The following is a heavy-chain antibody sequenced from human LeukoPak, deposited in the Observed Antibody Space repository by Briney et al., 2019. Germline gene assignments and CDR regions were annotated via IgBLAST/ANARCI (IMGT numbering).Heavy chain of an antibody. CDR1: GFTFSSYA. CDR2: LSGSGAST. CDR3: EKQKGYCSGGSCYYSDY. D-gene: IGHD2-15*01. J-gene: IGHJ4*02. V-gene: IGHV3-23*01. Sequence: PGGSLTLSCAASGFTFSSYAMSWVRQAPGKGLEWVSTLSGSGASTSYADSVKGRFTISRDNSKNTLYLQMNSLRAEDTARYYCEKQKGYCSGGSCYYSDYWGQGTLVTVSS.